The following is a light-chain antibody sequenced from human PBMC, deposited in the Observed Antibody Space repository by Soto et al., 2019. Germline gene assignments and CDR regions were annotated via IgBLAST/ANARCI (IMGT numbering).Light chain of an antibody. CDR2: DAS. J-gene: IGKJ4*01. CDR1: QSVSSY. Sequence: EIVLTQSPATLSLSPGERATLSCRASQSVSSYLAWYQLKPGQAPRLLIYDASNRATGIPARFSGSGSGTDFTLTIISLEPEDFAIYYCQQRTNWPPTFGGGTKVEIK. V-gene: IGKV3-11*01. CDR3: QQRTNWPPT.